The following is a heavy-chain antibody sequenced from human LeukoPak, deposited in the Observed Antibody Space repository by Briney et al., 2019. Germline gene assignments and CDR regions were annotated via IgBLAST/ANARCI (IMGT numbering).Heavy chain of an antibody. Sequence: GGSLRLSCAASGFTFSSYAMSWVRQAPGKGLEWVSAISGSGGSTYYADSVKGRFTISRDNSKNTLYLQMNSLRAEDTAVYYCAKHPVPYDFWSGYFGDYWGQGTLVTVSS. CDR1: GFTFSSYA. D-gene: IGHD3-3*01. J-gene: IGHJ4*02. CDR2: ISGSGGST. V-gene: IGHV3-23*01. CDR3: AKHPVPYDFWSGYFGDY.